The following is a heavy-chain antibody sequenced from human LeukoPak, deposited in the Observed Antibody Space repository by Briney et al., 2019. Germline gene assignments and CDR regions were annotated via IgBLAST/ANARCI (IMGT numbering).Heavy chain of an antibody. J-gene: IGHJ3*02. CDR3: ATDQDDYGAFDI. CDR2: IYYSGST. Sequence: SETLSLTCTVSGGSISSSSYYWGWIRQPPGKGLEWIGSIYYSGSTYYNPSLKSRVTISVDTSKNQFSLKLSSVTPADTAVYYCATDQDDYGAFDIWGQGTMVPVSS. D-gene: IGHD4/OR15-4a*01. V-gene: IGHV4-39*07. CDR1: GGSISSSSYY.